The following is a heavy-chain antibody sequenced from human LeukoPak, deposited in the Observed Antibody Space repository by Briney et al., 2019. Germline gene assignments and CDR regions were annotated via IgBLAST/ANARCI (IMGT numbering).Heavy chain of an antibody. CDR1: GFTLSSYW. Sequence: GPLRLSCAASGFTLSSYWMIWVRQAPGKGPEWVANIKQDGSEISYVDSVEGRFTISRDNAKNSLYLQMNSLRAEDTAVYYCVRGNPFGGYWGQGTLVTVSS. D-gene: IGHD2-15*01. CDR2: IKQDGSEI. CDR3: VRGNPFGGY. V-gene: IGHV3-7*03. J-gene: IGHJ4*02.